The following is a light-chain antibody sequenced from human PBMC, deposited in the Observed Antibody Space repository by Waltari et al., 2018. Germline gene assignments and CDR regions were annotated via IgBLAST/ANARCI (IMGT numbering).Light chain of an antibody. J-gene: IGKJ1*01. Sequence: EIVMTQSPATLSVSPGERATLSCMASQSVSSNLAWYQQKPGQAPRLLIYGASTRATGIPARFSGSGSGTEFTLTISSLQSEDFAVYYCQQYNNLWTFGQGTKVEIK. CDR2: GAS. V-gene: IGKV3-15*01. CDR3: QQYNNLWT. CDR1: QSVSSN.